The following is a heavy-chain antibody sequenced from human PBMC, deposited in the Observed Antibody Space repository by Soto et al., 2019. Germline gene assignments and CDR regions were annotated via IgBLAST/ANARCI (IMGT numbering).Heavy chain of an antibody. Sequence: GGSLRLSCAASGFTFSSYAMSWVRQAPGKGLEWVSAISGSGGSTYYADSVKGRFNISRDNSKNTLYLQMNSLRAEDTAVYYCAKSDRIAARPFASDYYYGMDVWGQGTTVTVSS. CDR1: GFTFSSYA. D-gene: IGHD6-6*01. CDR2: ISGSGGST. J-gene: IGHJ6*02. CDR3: AKSDRIAARPFASDYYYGMDV. V-gene: IGHV3-23*01.